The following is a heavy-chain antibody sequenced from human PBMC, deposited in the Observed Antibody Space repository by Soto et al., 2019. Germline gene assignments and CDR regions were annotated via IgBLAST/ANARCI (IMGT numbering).Heavy chain of an antibody. Sequence: QVQLVESGGGVVQPGRSLRLSCAASGFTFSSYGMHWVRQAPGKGLEWVAVIWYDGSNKYYADSVKGRFTISRDNSKNTRYLQMNSLRAEDTAVYYCARGTMVREPMFDYWGQGTLVTVSS. CDR2: IWYDGSNK. CDR3: ARGTMVREPMFDY. CDR1: GFTFSSYG. V-gene: IGHV3-33*01. D-gene: IGHD3-10*01. J-gene: IGHJ4*02.